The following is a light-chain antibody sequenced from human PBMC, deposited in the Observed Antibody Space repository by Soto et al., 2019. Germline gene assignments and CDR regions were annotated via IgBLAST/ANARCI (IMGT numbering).Light chain of an antibody. CDR3: CSYAGSDNFII. Sequence: QSALTQPRSVSGSPGQSVTISCTGTSSDVGVYDSVSWYQQHPGKAPKFMIYDVNKRPSGVPDRFSGSKSGNTASLTISGLQAEDEAEYYCCSYAGSDNFIIFGGGTQLTVL. CDR1: SSDVGVYDS. CDR2: DVN. J-gene: IGLJ2*01. V-gene: IGLV2-11*01.